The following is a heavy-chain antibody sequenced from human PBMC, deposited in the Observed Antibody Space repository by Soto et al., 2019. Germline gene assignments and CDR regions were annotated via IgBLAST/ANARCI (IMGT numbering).Heavy chain of an antibody. CDR3: AKDNWNYEGYFDY. V-gene: IGHV3-30*18. D-gene: IGHD1-7*01. CDR2: ISYDGSNK. Sequence: GGSLRLSCAASGFTFSSYGMHWVRQAPGKGLEWVAVISYDGSNKYYADSVKGRFTISRDNSKNTLYLQMNSMRDEDTVVYYCAKDNWNYEGYFDYWGQGT. CDR1: GFTFSSYG. J-gene: IGHJ4*02.